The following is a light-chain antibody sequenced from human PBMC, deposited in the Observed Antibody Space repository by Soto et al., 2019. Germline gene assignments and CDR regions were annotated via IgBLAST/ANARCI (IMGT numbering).Light chain of an antibody. CDR2: DAS. CDR3: QYGTYYTPWS. V-gene: IGKV3-11*01. CDR1: QSIGLA. J-gene: IGKJ1*01. Sequence: EILLTQAPSTLSSSLRERATISCRASQSIGLAIAWYQHKPGQAPRLLIFDASHRETGIPSRFRGSGSGTGFTVSISKLEPENCSVHYDQYGTYYTPWSIGQGTKVDI.